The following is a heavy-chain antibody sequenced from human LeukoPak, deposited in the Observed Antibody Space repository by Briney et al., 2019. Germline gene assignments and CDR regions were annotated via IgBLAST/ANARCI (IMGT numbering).Heavy chain of an antibody. D-gene: IGHD1-26*01. CDR3: AKVGGGGVGAHFDY. Sequence: GGSLRLSCAASGFTFSSYAMSWVRQAPGKGLEWVSAISGSGGSTYYADSVKGRFTIPRDNSKNTLYLQMNSLRAEDAAVYYCAKVGGGGVGAHFDYWGQGTLVTVSS. V-gene: IGHV3-23*01. CDR1: GFTFSSYA. J-gene: IGHJ4*02. CDR2: ISGSGGST.